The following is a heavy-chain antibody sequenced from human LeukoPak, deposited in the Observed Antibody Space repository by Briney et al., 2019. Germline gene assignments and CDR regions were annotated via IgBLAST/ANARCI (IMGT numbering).Heavy chain of an antibody. CDR2: IRYDGSNK. J-gene: IGHJ4*02. V-gene: IGHV3-30*02. D-gene: IGHD1-26*01. CDR1: GFTFSSYG. CDR3: AKDDVVGATGDLDY. Sequence: GGSLRLSCAASGFTFSSYGMHWVRQAPGKGLEWVAFIRYDGSNKYYADSVKGRFTISRDNSKNTLYLQMNSLRADDTAVYYCAKDDVVGATGDLDYWGQGTLVTVSS.